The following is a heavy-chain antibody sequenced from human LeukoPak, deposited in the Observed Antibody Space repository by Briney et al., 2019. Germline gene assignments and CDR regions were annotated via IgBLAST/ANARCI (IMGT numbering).Heavy chain of an antibody. CDR1: GFTFSSYW. J-gene: IGHJ5*02. V-gene: IGHV3-74*01. CDR2: INSDGSST. CDR3: ARDSEGDGYNFDT. D-gene: IGHD5-24*01. Sequence: SGGSLRLSCAASGFTFSSYWMHWVRQAPGKGLVWVSRINSDGSSTSYADSVKGRFTISRDNSKNTLYLQMNSLRADDTAVYYCARDSEGDGYNFDTWGRGTLVTVSS.